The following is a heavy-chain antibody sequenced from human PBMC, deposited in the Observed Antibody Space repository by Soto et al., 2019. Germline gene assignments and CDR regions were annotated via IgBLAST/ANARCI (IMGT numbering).Heavy chain of an antibody. V-gene: IGHV3-30*18. CDR2: ISYDGSNK. CDR1: GFTFSSYG. J-gene: IGHJ4*02. CDR3: AKDLNY. Sequence: GGSLRLSCAASGFTFSSYGMHWVRQAPGKGLEWVAVISYDGSNKYYADSVKGRFTISRDNSKNTLYLQMNSLRAEDTAVYYCAKDLNYWGQGTLVTVSS.